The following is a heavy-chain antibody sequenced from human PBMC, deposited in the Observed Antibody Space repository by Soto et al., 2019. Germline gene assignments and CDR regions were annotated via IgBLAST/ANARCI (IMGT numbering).Heavy chain of an antibody. CDR2: IYYSGST. Sequence: QVQLQESGPGLVKPSETLSLTCTVSGGSISSYYWSWIRQPPGKGLEWIGYIYYSGSTNYNPSLKSRVTISVDTSKNQFSLKLSSVTAADTAVYYCARQYYYGSGSYINYWGQGTLVTVSS. V-gene: IGHV4-59*01. CDR3: ARQYYYGSGSYINY. J-gene: IGHJ4*02. D-gene: IGHD3-10*01. CDR1: GGSISSYY.